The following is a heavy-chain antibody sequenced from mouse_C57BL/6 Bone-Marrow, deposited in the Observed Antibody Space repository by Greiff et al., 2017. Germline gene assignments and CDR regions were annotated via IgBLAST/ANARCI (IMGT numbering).Heavy chain of an antibody. D-gene: IGHD1-1*01. CDR3: TTLLRFYAMDY. V-gene: IGHV14-4*01. CDR2: IDPENGDT. Sequence: VQLQQSGAELVRPGASVKLSCTASGFNIKDDYMHWVKQRPEQGLEWIGWIDPENGDTEYASKFQGKATITADTSSNTAYLQRSSLTSEDTAVYYCTTLLRFYAMDYWGQGTSVTVSS. J-gene: IGHJ4*01. CDR1: GFNIKDDY.